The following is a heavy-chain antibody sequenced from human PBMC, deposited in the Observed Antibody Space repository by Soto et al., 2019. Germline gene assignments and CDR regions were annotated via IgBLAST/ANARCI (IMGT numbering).Heavy chain of an antibody. D-gene: IGHD3-3*01. CDR1: GYTFTSYY. J-gene: IGHJ6*02. CDR2: INPSGGST. CDR3: ARDFGLEWLPLRRLGMDV. Sequence: ASVKVSCKASGYTFTSYYMHCVRQAPGQGLEWMGIINPSGGSTSYAQKFQGRVTMTRDTSTSTVYMELSSLRSEDTAVYYCARDFGLEWLPLRRLGMDVWGQGTTVTVSS. V-gene: IGHV1-46*01.